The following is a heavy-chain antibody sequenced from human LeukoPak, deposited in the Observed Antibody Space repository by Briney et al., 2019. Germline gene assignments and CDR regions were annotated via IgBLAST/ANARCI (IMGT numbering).Heavy chain of an antibody. Sequence: SETLSLTLTVSGXSISSYYWSWIRQPAGKGLEWIGRLYTSGSSNYNPSLKSRVTMSVDTSKNQFSLELSSLTAADTAVYYCARGVSLGYCSGGSCYNRFDAWGQGTLVTVSS. CDR1: GXSISSYY. CDR2: LYTSGSS. D-gene: IGHD2-15*01. V-gene: IGHV4-4*07. CDR3: ARGVSLGYCSGGSCYNRFDA. J-gene: IGHJ5*02.